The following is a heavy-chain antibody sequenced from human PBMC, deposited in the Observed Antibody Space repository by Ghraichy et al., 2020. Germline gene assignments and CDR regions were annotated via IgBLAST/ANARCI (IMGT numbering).Heavy chain of an antibody. V-gene: IGHV4-30-2*01. CDR3: ARAILPKGSYYYYGMDV. J-gene: IGHJ6*02. Sequence: SETLSLTCAVSGGSISSGGYSWNWFGRQPGKGLEGMGYIYHSGSTYYNPSLKSRFTISVDRSKNQFSLKLSSVTAADTAVYYCARAILPKGSYYYYGMDVWGQGTTVTVSS. CDR1: GGSISSGGYS. D-gene: IGHD2-15*01. CDR2: IYHSGST.